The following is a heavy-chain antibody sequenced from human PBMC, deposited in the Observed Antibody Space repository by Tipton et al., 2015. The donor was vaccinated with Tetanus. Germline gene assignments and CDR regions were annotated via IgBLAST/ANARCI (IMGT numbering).Heavy chain of an antibody. CDR3: AKVVSYDFVWGSPHFDP. Sequence: SLRLSCAASGFTFSSYAMSWVRQAPGKGLEWVSAISGSGGSTYYADSVKGRFTISRDNSKNTLYLQMNSLRAEDTAVYYCAKVVSYDFVWGSPHFDPLCQGTLVTVSS. V-gene: IGHV3-23*01. J-gene: IGHJ5*02. CDR2: ISGSGGST. CDR1: GFTFSSYA. D-gene: IGHD3-16*01.